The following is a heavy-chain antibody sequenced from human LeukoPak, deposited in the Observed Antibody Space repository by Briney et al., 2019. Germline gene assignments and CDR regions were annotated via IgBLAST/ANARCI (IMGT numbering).Heavy chain of an antibody. D-gene: IGHD2-2*01. CDR3: ARGAYCSSTSCPPYYYYMDV. J-gene: IGHJ6*03. V-gene: IGHV4-61*02. CDR2: IYTSGST. CDR1: GGSISSGSYY. Sequence: SQTLSLTCTVSGGSISSGSYYWSWIRQPAGKGLEWIGRIYTSGSTNYNPSLKSRVTISVDTSKNQFSLKLSSVTAADTAVYYCARGAYCSSTSCPPYYYYMDVWGKGTTVTVSS.